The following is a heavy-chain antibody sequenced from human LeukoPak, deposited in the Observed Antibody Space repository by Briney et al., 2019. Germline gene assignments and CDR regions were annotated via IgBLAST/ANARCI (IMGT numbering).Heavy chain of an antibody. CDR3: ARDGTNWNYFGWFDP. Sequence: PGGSPRLSCAASGFTFSDYYMSWIRRAPGKGLGWVSYISSSGSTIYYADSVKGRFTISRDNAKNSLYPQMNSLRAEDTAVYYCARDGTNWNYFGWFDPWGQGTLVTVSS. V-gene: IGHV3-11*01. CDR2: ISSSGSTI. D-gene: IGHD1-7*01. CDR1: GFTFSDYY. J-gene: IGHJ5*02.